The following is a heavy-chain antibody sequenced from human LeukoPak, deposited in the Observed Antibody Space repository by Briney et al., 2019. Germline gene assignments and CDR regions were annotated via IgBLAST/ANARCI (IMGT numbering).Heavy chain of an antibody. J-gene: IGHJ3*02. Sequence: PGGSLRLSCAASGFTFSSYAMHWVRQAPGKGLEWVAIISYDDSNEYYADSVKGRFTISRDNSKNTLFLQMNSLRAEDTAVYYCARDNNDAFDIWGQGTMLTVSS. CDR2: ISYDDSNE. V-gene: IGHV3-30*04. D-gene: IGHD1/OR15-1a*01. CDR1: GFTFSSYA. CDR3: ARDNNDAFDI.